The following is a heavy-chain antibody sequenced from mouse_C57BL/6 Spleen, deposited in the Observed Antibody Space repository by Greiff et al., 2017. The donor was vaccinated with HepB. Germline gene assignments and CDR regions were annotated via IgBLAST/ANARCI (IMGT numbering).Heavy chain of an antibody. D-gene: IGHD1-1*01. CDR3: ARGYYGSSYGYFDV. V-gene: IGHV1-72*01. CDR2: IDPNSGGT. Sequence: QVQLQQPGAELVKPGASVKLSCKASGYTFTSYGMHWVKQRPGRGLEGIGRIDPNSGGTKYNEKFKSKATLTVDKPSSTAYMQLSSLTSEDSAVYYCARGYYGSSYGYFDVWGTGTTVTVSS. J-gene: IGHJ1*03. CDR1: GYTFTSYG.